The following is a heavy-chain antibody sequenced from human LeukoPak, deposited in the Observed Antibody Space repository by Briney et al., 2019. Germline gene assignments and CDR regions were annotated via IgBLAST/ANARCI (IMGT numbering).Heavy chain of an antibody. J-gene: IGHJ4*02. D-gene: IGHD6-19*01. CDR2: IKQDGSEK. V-gene: IGHV3-7*01. CDR3: ASASCSGSYYFPF. CDR1: GFTFSSYW. Sequence: GGSLSLSRAASGFTFSSYWSSWVRQAPGKGLEWVANIKQDGSEKYYVDSVKGRFTISRDNAKNSLYLQMNSLRAEDTAVYYCASASCSGSYYFPFWAQGTLVTVSS.